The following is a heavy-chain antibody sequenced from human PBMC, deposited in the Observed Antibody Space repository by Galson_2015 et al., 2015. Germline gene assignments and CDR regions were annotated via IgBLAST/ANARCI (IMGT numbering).Heavy chain of an antibody. CDR2: FSSSSSTI. J-gene: IGHJ4*02. D-gene: IGHD3-22*01. V-gene: IGHV3-48*02. CDR3: ARDFDSSGYAIDY. Sequence: SLRLSCAASGFTFSSYSMNWVRQAPGKGLEWVSYFSSSSSTIYYADSVKGRFTISRDNAKNSLYLQMNSLRDEDTAVYYCARDFDSSGYAIDYWGQGTLVTVSS. CDR1: GFTFSSYS.